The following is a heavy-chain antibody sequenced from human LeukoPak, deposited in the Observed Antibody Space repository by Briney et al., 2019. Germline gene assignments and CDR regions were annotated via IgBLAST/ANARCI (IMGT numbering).Heavy chain of an antibody. CDR2: INPHSGGT. J-gene: IGHJ6*03. Sequence: ASVKVSCKASGYTFNAYYIHWVRQAPGQGLEWMGWINPHSGGTNSTQKFQDRVTMTRDTSISTVCMELSRLRSDDTAVYYCARDRDSYGDYYFFYMDVWGKGTTVAVSS. V-gene: IGHV1-2*02. D-gene: IGHD5-18*01. CDR1: GYTFNAYY. CDR3: ARDRDSYGDYYFFYMDV.